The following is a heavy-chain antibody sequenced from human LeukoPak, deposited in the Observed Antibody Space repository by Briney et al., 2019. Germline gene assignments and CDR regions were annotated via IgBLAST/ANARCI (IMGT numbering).Heavy chain of an antibody. V-gene: IGHV4-34*01. D-gene: IGHD3-10*01. CDR2: INHSGST. J-gene: IGHJ5*02. CDR1: GGSFSAYY. CDR3: ARLRPRGVIRGFDP. Sequence: SETLSLTCAVYGGSFSAYYWSWIRQPPGKGLEWIGEINHSGSTNYNPSPKSRVTISVDKSKNQFSLKLSSVTAADTAVYYCARLRPRGVIRGFDPWGQGTLVTVSS.